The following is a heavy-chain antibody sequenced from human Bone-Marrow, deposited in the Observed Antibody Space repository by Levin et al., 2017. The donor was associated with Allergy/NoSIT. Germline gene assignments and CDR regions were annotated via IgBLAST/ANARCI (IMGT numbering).Heavy chain of an antibody. V-gene: IGHV3-23*01. J-gene: IGHJ4*02. CDR1: GFTFSSYA. CDR2: ISGSGGST. Sequence: GESLKISCAASGFTFSSYAMSWVRQAPGKGLEWVSAISGSGGSTYYADSVKGRFTISRDNSKNTLYLQMNSLRAEDTAVYYCAKDLGFMRQQLVRFDYWGQGTLVTVSS. D-gene: IGHD6-13*01. CDR3: AKDLGFMRQQLVRFDY.